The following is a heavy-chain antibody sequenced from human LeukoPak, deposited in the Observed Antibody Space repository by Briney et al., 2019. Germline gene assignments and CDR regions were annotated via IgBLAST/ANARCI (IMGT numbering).Heavy chain of an antibody. CDR2: INHSGST. Sequence: SETLSLTCAVYGGSFSGYYWSWIRQPPGKGLEWIGEINHSGSTNYNPSLKSRVTISVDTSKNQFSLKLSSVTAADTAVYYCARVRRIVVVPAAILYYYYGMDVWGQGTTVTVSS. J-gene: IGHJ6*02. V-gene: IGHV4-34*01. D-gene: IGHD2-2*01. CDR3: ARVRRIVVVPAAILYYYYGMDV. CDR1: GGSFSGYY.